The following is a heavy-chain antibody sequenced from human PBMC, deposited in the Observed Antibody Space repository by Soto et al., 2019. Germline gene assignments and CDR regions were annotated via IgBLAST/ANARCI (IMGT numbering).Heavy chain of an antibody. J-gene: IGHJ3*02. CDR1: GFTFSSYA. V-gene: IGHV3-23*01. D-gene: IGHD3-10*02. CDR3: AKDRGLSVRGVIIPRAPPEAFDI. Sequence: EVQLLESGGGLVQPGGSLRLSCAASGFTFSSYAMSWVRQSPGKGLEWVSAISGSGGSTYYADSVKGRFTISRDNAKNTLYLQMNSLRAEDTAVYYCAKDRGLSVRGVIIPRAPPEAFDIWGQGTMVTVSS. CDR2: ISGSGGST.